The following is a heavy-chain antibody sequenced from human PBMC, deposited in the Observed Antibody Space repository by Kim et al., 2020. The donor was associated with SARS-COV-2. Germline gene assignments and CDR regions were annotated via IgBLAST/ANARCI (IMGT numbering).Heavy chain of an antibody. D-gene: IGHD3-10*01. CDR3: TTQLLWFGELLSY. V-gene: IGHV3-15*01. Sequence: YAAPGKGRFTISRDDSKNTLYLQMNSPKTEDTAVYYCTTQLLWFGELLSYWGQGTLVTVSS. J-gene: IGHJ4*02.